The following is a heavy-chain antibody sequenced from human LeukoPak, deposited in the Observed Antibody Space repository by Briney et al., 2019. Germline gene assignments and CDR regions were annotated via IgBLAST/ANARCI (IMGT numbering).Heavy chain of an antibody. CDR1: GGSISSYY. Sequence: PETLSLTCTVSGGSISSYYWSWIRQPPGKGLEWIGYIYYSGSTNYNPSLKSRVTISVDTSKNQFSLKLSSVTAADTAVYYCARGGDCSSTSCYGYFDYWGQGTLVTVSS. D-gene: IGHD2-2*01. J-gene: IGHJ4*02. V-gene: IGHV4-59*01. CDR3: ARGGDCSSTSCYGYFDY. CDR2: IYYSGST.